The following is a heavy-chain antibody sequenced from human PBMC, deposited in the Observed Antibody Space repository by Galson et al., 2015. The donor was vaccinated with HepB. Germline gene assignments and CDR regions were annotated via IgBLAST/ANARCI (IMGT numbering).Heavy chain of an antibody. CDR2: ISSSGDNR. CDR1: GFTFSSYG. Sequence: SLRLSCAASGFTFSSYGMHWVRQAPGKGLEWVSGISSSGDNRYHADSLEGRFTISRDNFRNILYLQMNSLRAEDTAVYYCAKGKYCSSTTCLQSYWGQGTLVTVSS. J-gene: IGHJ4*02. D-gene: IGHD2-2*01. CDR3: AKGKYCSSTTCLQSY. V-gene: IGHV3-23*01.